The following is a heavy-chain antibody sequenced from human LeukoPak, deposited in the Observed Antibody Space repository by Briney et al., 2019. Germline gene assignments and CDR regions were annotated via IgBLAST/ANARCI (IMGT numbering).Heavy chain of an antibody. CDR2: ISSSGSTI. V-gene: IGHV3-11*04. J-gene: IGHJ6*03. CDR3: ARTMQQLDHYYYYYMDV. Sequence: GGSLRLSCAASGFTFSDYYMSWIRQAPGKGLEWVSYISSSGSTIYYADSVKGRFTISRDNAKNSLYLQMYSLRAEDTAVYYCARTMQQLDHYYYYYMDVWGKGTTVTVSS. CDR1: GFTFSDYY. D-gene: IGHD6-13*01.